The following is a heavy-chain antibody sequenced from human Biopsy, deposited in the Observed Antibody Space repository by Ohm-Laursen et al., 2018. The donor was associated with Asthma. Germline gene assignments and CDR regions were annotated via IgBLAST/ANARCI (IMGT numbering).Heavy chain of an antibody. J-gene: IGHJ4*02. CDR2: IWFDGSNK. CDR3: SRDRGESGYDFGRYDY. D-gene: IGHD5-12*01. Sequence: SLRLSCTASGFTFGSYGLHWVRQAPGKGLEWVADIWFDGSNKHYADSVKGRFTISRDNAKNSLYLQMNSLRAEDTAVYYCSRDRGESGYDFGRYDYWGQGTLVTVSS. V-gene: IGHV3-33*01. CDR1: GFTFGSYG.